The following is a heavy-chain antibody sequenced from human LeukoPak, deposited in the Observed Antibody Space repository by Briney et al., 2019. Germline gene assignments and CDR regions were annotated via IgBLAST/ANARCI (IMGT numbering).Heavy chain of an antibody. CDR1: GVSITSNNW. V-gene: IGHV4-4*02. D-gene: IGHD3-10*01. CDR3: ARDGALRGDRLDP. Sequence: SETLSRTCAVSGVSITSNNWWSWVRQPPGKGLEWIGEISHSGATNYNPSLKSRVTLSLDKSKNHFSLNLRSVTAADTAVYYCARDGALRGDRLDPWGQGTLVTVSS. J-gene: IGHJ5*02. CDR2: ISHSGAT.